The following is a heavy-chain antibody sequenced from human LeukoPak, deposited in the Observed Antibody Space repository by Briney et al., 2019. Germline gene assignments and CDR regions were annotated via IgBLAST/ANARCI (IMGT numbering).Heavy chain of an antibody. CDR2: IRYDGSNK. Sequence: GGSLRLSCAASGFTFSSYGMHWVRQAPGKGLDWVAFIRYDGSNKKYADSVKGRFTISRDNSKNTLYLQMNSLRAEDTAVYYCARSCSGGSCFPDSWGQGTLVTVSS. J-gene: IGHJ4*02. CDR3: ARSCSGGSCFPDS. D-gene: IGHD2-15*01. V-gene: IGHV3-30*02. CDR1: GFTFSSYG.